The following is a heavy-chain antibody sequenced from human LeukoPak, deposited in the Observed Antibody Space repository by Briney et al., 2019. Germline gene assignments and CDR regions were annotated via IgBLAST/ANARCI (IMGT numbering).Heavy chain of an antibody. V-gene: IGHV4-39*02. CDR3: AREIYYDSSAYDY. J-gene: IGHJ4*02. Sequence: SETLSLTCTVSGDSISTSNSYWGWIRQPPGKGLEWIGSIYYSGNTYYNASLKSRVTISVDTSKNQFSLKLTSVTAADTAIYYCAREIYYDSSAYDYWGQGTLVTVSS. CDR2: IYYSGNT. CDR1: GDSISTSNSY. D-gene: IGHD3-22*01.